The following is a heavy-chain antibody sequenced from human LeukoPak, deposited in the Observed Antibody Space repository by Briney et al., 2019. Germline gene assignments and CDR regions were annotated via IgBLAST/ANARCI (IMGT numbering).Heavy chain of an antibody. V-gene: IGHV4-39*01. CDR3: ARLLYDRSGYYWFDP. CDR2: IFYSGRT. CDR1: GGSISSTTYY. D-gene: IGHD3-22*01. J-gene: IGHJ5*02. Sequence: PSGTLSLTCTVSGGSISSTTYYWGWIRQPPGKGLEWIGSIFYSGRTYDNPSLKSRVTMSVDTSKNQFSLKLSSVTAADTAVYYCARLLYDRSGYYWFDPWGQGTLVTVSS.